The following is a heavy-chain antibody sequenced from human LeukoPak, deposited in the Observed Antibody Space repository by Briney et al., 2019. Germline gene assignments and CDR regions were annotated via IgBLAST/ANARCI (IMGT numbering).Heavy chain of an antibody. CDR2: ISGSGGST. Sequence: GGSLRLSCAASGFTFSSYAMSWVRQAPGKGLEWVSAISGSGGSTYYADSVRGRFTISRDNSKNTLYLQMNSLRAEDTAVYYCAKASEYDFWSGYPTPALGYWGQGTLVTVSS. CDR1: GFTFSSYA. V-gene: IGHV3-23*01. D-gene: IGHD3-3*01. J-gene: IGHJ4*02. CDR3: AKASEYDFWSGYPTPALGY.